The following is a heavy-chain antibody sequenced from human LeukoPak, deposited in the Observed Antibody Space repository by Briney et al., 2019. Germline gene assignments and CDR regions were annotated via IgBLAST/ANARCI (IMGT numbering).Heavy chain of an antibody. V-gene: IGHV1-69*05. CDR1: GGTFSSYA. D-gene: IGHD2/OR15-2a*01. CDR2: IIPIFGTA. CDR3: AGTTFQKDYYFDY. Sequence: SVKVSCKASGGTFSSYAISWVRQAPGQRLEWMGGIIPIFGTANYAQKFQGRVTITTDESTSTAYMELSSLRSEDTAVYYCAGTTFQKDYYFDYWGQGTLVTVSS. J-gene: IGHJ4*02.